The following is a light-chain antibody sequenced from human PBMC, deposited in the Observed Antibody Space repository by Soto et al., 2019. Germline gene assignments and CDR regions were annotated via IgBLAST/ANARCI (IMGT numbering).Light chain of an antibody. CDR3: QQYVTSPWA. CDR2: GAS. J-gene: IGKJ1*01. Sequence: EIVLTQSPGTLSLSLGERATLSCRASQSVSNSFLAWYQQKPGQAPRLLIYGASNRATGIPDRFSGSGSGTDFTLTISRLEPEDFAVYYCQQYVTSPWAFGQGTKVELE. V-gene: IGKV3-20*01. CDR1: QSVSNSF.